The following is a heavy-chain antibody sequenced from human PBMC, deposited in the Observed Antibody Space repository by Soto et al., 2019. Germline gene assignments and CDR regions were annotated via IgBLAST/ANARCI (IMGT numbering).Heavy chain of an antibody. Sequence: QVHLVQSGAEVKKPGASVKVSCKASGYTFSSYGINWVRQAPGQGLEWMGWISADNGDTNYAQKFQGRVTMTTDTSTSTAYLELRSLRSDDTAVYYCASGLGYCSAGRCSEGYFQYWGQGTLVTVSS. D-gene: IGHD2-15*01. J-gene: IGHJ1*01. CDR1: GYTFSSYG. CDR3: ASGLGYCSAGRCSEGYFQY. CDR2: ISADNGDT. V-gene: IGHV1-18*01.